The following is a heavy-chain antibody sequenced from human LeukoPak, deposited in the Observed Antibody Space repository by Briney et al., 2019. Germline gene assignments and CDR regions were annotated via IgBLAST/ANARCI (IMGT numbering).Heavy chain of an antibody. CDR3: ARGRVTSNYYYFYHMDL. CDR1: GFTFSSYS. Sequence: PGGSLRLSCAASGFTFSSYSMNWVRQAPGKGLEWVSSISSSSSYIYYADSVKGRFTISRDNAKNTLYLQMNSLRADDTAVYYCARGRVTSNYYYFYHMDLWGKGTTVTVSS. CDR2: ISSSSSYI. J-gene: IGHJ6*03. D-gene: IGHD4-17*01. V-gene: IGHV3-21*01.